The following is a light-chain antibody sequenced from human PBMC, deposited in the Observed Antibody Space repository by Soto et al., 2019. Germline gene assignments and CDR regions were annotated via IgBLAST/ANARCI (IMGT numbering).Light chain of an antibody. J-gene: IGKJ3*01. V-gene: IGKV1-12*01. CDR3: QQANSLFS. CDR1: QDIGTW. Sequence: DIQMTQSPSSVSASVGGRVTITCRASQDIGTWLAWYQQKPGKAPKLLIFGPSRLHSGVPSRFSGSGSGTDFTLTISSLQPEDFATYYCQQANSLFSFGPGTKVDIK. CDR2: GPS.